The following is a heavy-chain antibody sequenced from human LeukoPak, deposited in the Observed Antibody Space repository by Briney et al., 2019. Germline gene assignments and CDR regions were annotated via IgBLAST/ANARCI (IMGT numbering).Heavy chain of an antibody. Sequence: GGSLRLSCAASGFTLSSYSMNWVRQAPGKGLEWVANIKHDGTEKYYVDSVKGRFTISRDNAKNSLYLQMNSLRVEDTAVYYCARPSWYVYWGQGTLVTVSS. J-gene: IGHJ4*02. D-gene: IGHD6-13*01. CDR3: ARPSWYVY. CDR1: GFTLSSYS. CDR2: IKHDGTEK. V-gene: IGHV3-7*01.